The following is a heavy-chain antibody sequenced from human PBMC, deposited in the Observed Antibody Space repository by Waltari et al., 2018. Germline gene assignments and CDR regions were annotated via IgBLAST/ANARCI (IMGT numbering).Heavy chain of an antibody. V-gene: IGHV3-23*01. CDR2: ISGSGGST. CDR1: GFTVSSDA. D-gene: IGHD6-13*01. Sequence: EVQLLESGGGLVQPGGSLRLACAAAGFTVSSDAMSWVRQAPGKGLEWVSAISGSGGSTYYADSVKGRFTISRDNSKNTLYLQMNSLRAEDTAVYYCAKPWYSSSWYWFDPWGQGTLVTISS. J-gene: IGHJ5*02. CDR3: AKPWYSSSWYWFDP.